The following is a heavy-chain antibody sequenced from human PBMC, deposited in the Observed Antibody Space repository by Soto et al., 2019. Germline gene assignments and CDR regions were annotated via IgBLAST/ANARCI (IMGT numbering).Heavy chain of an antibody. D-gene: IGHD4-17*01. CDR2: ISGSGDRS. CDR3: AKMQEASGLRPSYIDH. Sequence: EVQLLESGGGLVQPGGSLRLSCAVSGFTFSSYAMSWVRQAPGKGLEWVAGISGSGDRSDYVDSVRGRFIISRDNFMNTMYLQANSLGVDDTAVYHCAKMQEASGLRPSYIDHWGQGILVTVSS. J-gene: IGHJ4*02. V-gene: IGHV3-23*01. CDR1: GFTFSSYA.